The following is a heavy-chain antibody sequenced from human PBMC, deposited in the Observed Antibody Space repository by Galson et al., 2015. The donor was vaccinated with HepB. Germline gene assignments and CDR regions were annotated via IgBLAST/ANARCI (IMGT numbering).Heavy chain of an antibody. CDR3: SKERERVVVGVTLEY. D-gene: IGHD2-15*01. CDR2: ISALST. Sequence: SLRLSCAASGFTFTSYAMTWVRQAPGKGLEWVSSISALSTYYADSVKGRFTISRDNSKNTLYLQMNSLRAEDTAVYYCSKERERVVVGVTLEYWGQGTLVAVSS. V-gene: IGHV3-23*01. J-gene: IGHJ4*02. CDR1: GFTFTSYA.